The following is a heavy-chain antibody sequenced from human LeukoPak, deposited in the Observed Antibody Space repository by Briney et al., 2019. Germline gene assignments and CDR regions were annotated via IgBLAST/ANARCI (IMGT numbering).Heavy chain of an antibody. V-gene: IGHV1-2*02. CDR1: GYTFTGYY. CDR3: AREVTIFGVVTYYYYYMDV. D-gene: IGHD3-3*01. J-gene: IGHJ6*03. CDR2: INPNSGGT. Sequence: ASVKVSCKASGYTFTGYYMHWVRQAPGQGLEWMGWINPNSGGTNYAQKFQGRVTMTRDTSISTAYMELSRLRSDDTAVYYCAREVTIFGVVTYYYYYMDVWGKGTTVTVSS.